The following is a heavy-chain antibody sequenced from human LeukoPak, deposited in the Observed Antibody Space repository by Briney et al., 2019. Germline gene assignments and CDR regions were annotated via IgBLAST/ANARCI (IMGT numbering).Heavy chain of an antibody. Sequence: SETLSLTCTVSGGSISGYYWSWIRQPPGKGLEWIGEINHSGSTNYNPSLKSRVTISVDTSKNQFSLKLSSVTAADTAVYYCARRMRYYGSGILNWFDPWGQGTLVTVSS. CDR3: ARRMRYYGSGILNWFDP. V-gene: IGHV4-34*01. D-gene: IGHD3-10*01. CDR2: INHSGST. CDR1: GGSISGYY. J-gene: IGHJ5*02.